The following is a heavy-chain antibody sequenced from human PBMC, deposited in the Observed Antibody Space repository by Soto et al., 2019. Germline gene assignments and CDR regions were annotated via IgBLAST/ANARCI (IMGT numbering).Heavy chain of an antibody. Sequence: QVQLQESGPGLVKPSQTLSLTCTVSGGSISSGGYYWSWIRQHPGKGLEWIGYIYYSGSTYYNPSLESRVTISVDTSKTQFSLKLSSVTTADTAVYSCASIVSSAHGEFSDWGQGTLVTVSS. D-gene: IGHD3-10*01. J-gene: IGHJ4*02. CDR2: IYYSGST. CDR3: ASIVSSAHGEFSD. CDR1: GGSISSGGYY. V-gene: IGHV4-31*03.